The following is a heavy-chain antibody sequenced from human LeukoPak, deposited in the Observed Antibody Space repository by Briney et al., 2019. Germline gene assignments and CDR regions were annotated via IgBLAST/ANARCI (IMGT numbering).Heavy chain of an antibody. V-gene: IGHV3-21*01. CDR1: GFIFSSCA. D-gene: IGHD4-17*01. CDR2: ISGSGSYI. Sequence: GGSLRLSCAASGFIFSSCAMNWVRQAPGKGLEWVSSISGSGSYIHYADSMKGRFTISRDNAKKSVYLHMSRLRAEDTAVYYCARGLGSGDYVANAFDFWGRGTTVSVS. J-gene: IGHJ3*01. CDR3: ARGLGSGDYVANAFDF.